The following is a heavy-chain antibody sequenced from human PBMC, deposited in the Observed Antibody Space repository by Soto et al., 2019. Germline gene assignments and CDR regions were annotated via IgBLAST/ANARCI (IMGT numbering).Heavy chain of an antibody. CDR3: ERAVRPYDGRGTYFEWFDP. CDR1: GGSISSHDYY. CDR2: IYYTGNT. V-gene: IGHV4-31*03. J-gene: IGHJ5*02. D-gene: IGHD3-22*01. Sequence: QVQLQESGPGLVKPSQTLSLTCTVSGGSISSHDYYWSWLRQYPGKGLEWIGYIYYTGNTYLNPSRQRRLHLSVDTSKNEFSLRLRSVTAAETDLYYCERAVRPYDGRGTYFEWFDPWGQGTLVTVSS.